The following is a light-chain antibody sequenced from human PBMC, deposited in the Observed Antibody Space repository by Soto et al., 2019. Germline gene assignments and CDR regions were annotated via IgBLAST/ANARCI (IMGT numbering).Light chain of an antibody. Sequence: EVVMTQSPATLSVSPGERATLSCRASQFVSTNLAWYQQKPGQAPRLLIYSASTRATGIPARFSGSGSGTEFTLSISSLQSADSAVYYCHQFTNWPPLTFGAGTKVEIK. CDR1: QFVSTN. J-gene: IGKJ4*01. CDR3: HQFTNWPPLT. CDR2: SAS. V-gene: IGKV3-15*01.